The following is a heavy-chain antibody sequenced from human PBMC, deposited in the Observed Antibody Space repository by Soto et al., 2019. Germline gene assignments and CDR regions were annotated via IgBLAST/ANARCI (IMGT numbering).Heavy chain of an antibody. CDR2: ITSSGGGT. Sequence: GGSLRLSCVTSGFTFGNYAMSWVRQAPGKGLEWVSTITSSGGGTYYADSVRGRFSVSRDILRSTMYLQMNNLAAEDSATYYCAKTPVEIYDSSGYSFDHWGQGTMVTVSS. D-gene: IGHD3-22*01. CDR3: AKTPVEIYDSSGYSFDH. V-gene: IGHV3-23*01. CDR1: GFTFGNYA. J-gene: IGHJ4*02.